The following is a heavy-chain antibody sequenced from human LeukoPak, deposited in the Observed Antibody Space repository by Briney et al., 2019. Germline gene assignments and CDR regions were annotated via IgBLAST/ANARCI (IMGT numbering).Heavy chain of an antibody. V-gene: IGHV1-18*01. CDR1: GYTFTSYG. J-gene: IGHJ4*02. CDR2: ISAYNGNT. Sequence: GASVKASCKASGYTFTSYGISWVRQAPGQGLEWMGWISAYNGNTNYAQKLQGRVTMTTDTSTSTAYMELRSLRSDDTAVYYCASYDSSGYSRYYFDYWGQGTLVTVSS. CDR3: ASYDSSGYSRYYFDY. D-gene: IGHD3-22*01.